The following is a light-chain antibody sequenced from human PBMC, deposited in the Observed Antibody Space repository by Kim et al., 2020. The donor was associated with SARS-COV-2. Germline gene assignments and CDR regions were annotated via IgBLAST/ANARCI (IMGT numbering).Light chain of an antibody. V-gene: IGLV2-14*01. Sequence: QLITISCTGTSSDVDDYNYVSWYQQHPGKAPKLMIYEVTKRPSGVSYRFSGSKSGNTASLTISGLQAEDEADYYCSSYTSSSGLMVFGGGTQLTVL. CDR1: SSDVDDYNY. J-gene: IGLJ3*02. CDR3: SSYTSSSGLMV. CDR2: EVT.